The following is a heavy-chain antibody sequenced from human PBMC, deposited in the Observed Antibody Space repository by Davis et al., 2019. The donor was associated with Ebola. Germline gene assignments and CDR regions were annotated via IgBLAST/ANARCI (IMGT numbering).Heavy chain of an antibody. CDR1: GFTFSSYA. J-gene: IGHJ4*02. Sequence: PGGSLRLSCAASGFTFSSYAMHWVRQAPGKGLEWVAVISYDGSNKYYADSVKGRFTISRDNSKNTLYLQMNSLRAEDTAVYYCARATMIVVSFDYWGQGTLVTVSS. CDR3: ARATMIVVSFDY. D-gene: IGHD3-22*01. CDR2: ISYDGSNK. V-gene: IGHV3-30-3*01.